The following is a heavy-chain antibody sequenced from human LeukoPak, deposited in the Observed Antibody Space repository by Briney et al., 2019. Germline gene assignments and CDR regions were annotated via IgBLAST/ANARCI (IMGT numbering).Heavy chain of an antibody. CDR2: INHSGST. CDR1: GGSFSTYH. J-gene: IGHJ4*02. CDR3: ARGLGY. V-gene: IGHV4-34*01. Sequence: PSETLSLTCAVYGGSFSTYHWSWIRQPPGKGLKCIGEINHSGSTNYNPSLKSRVTISVDTSKNQFSLKLSSVTAADTAVYYCARGLGYWGQGTLVTVSS.